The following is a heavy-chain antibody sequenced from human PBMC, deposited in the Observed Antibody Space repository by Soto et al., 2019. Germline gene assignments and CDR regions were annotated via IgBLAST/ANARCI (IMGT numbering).Heavy chain of an antibody. CDR1: GGSFSPYF. V-gene: IGHV4-34*01. D-gene: IGHD6-19*01. J-gene: IGHJ2*01. Sequence: PSETLSLTCAAYGGSFSPYFWSWIRQPPGKGLEWIGEINHSGSTNYNPSLTRRATLSVDTSKNQVSLKLTSVTAADTAVYYCARLASGWQYYYFDFWGRGTPVTVSS. CDR2: INHSGST. CDR3: ARLASGWQYYYFDF.